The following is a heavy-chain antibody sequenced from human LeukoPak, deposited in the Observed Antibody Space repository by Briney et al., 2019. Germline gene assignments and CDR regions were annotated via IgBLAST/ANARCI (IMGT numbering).Heavy chain of an antibody. V-gene: IGHV3-21*01. CDR3: ARDYNQQLVLDY. Sequence: GGSLRLSCAASGFTFSSYSMNWVRQAPGKGLEWVSSISSSSSYIYYADSVKGRFTISRDNAKNSLYLQMNSLRAEDTAVYYCARDYNQQLVLDYWGPGTLVTVSS. J-gene: IGHJ4*02. CDR1: GFTFSSYS. CDR2: ISSSSSYI. D-gene: IGHD6-13*01.